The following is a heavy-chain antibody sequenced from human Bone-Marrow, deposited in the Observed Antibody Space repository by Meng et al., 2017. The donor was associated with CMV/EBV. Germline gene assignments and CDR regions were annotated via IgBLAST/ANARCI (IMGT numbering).Heavy chain of an antibody. V-gene: IGHV1-8*01. CDR3: ARMRCSSTSRYMGYYFDY. CDR2: MNPNSGNT. J-gene: IGHJ4*02. Sequence: ASVKVSCKASGYTFTSYDINWVRQATGQGLEWMGWMNPNSGNTGYAQKFQGRVTMTRNTSISTAYMELSSLRSEDTAGYCFARMRCSSTSRYMGYYFDYWGQGTLVTVSS. D-gene: IGHD2-2*02. CDR1: GYTFTSYD.